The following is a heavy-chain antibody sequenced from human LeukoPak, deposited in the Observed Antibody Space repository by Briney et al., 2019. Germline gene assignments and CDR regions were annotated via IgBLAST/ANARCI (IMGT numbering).Heavy chain of an antibody. CDR1: GYTFTGYY. V-gene: IGHV1-2*02. CDR2: INPNSGGT. Sequence: ASVKVSCKASGYTFTGYYMHWVRQAPGQGLEWMGWINPNSGGTNYQGRVTMTRDTSISTAYMELSRLRSDDTAVYYCARVVYGGNGGAKGLSEYWGQGTLVTVSS. D-gene: IGHD4-23*01. J-gene: IGHJ4*02. CDR3: ARVVYGGNGGAKGLSEY.